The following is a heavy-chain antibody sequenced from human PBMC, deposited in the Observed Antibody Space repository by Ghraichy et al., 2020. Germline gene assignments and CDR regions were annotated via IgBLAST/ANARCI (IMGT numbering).Heavy chain of an antibody. V-gene: IGHV4-39*01. D-gene: IGHD5-24*01. CDR1: GGSISSSSYY. CDR3: VRWRRDGYNYFDY. CDR2: IYYSGST. Sequence: SETLSLTCTVSGGSISSSSYYWGWIRQPPGKGLEWIGSIYYSGSTYYNPSLKSRVTISVDTSKNQFSLKLSSVTAADTAVYYCVRWRRDGYNYFDYWGQGTLVTVSS. J-gene: IGHJ4*02.